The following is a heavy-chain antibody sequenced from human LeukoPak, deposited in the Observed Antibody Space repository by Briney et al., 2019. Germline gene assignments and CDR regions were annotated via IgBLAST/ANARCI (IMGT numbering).Heavy chain of an antibody. CDR3: AELGITMIGGV. J-gene: IGHJ6*04. Sequence: GGSLTLSCAASGFTFSSYSMNWVRQAPGKGLEWVSSISSSSSYIYYADSVKGRFTISRDNAKNSLYLQMNSLRAEDTAVYYCAELGITMIGGVWGKGTTVTISS. CDR2: ISSSSSYI. D-gene: IGHD3-10*02. V-gene: IGHV3-21*01. CDR1: GFTFSSYS.